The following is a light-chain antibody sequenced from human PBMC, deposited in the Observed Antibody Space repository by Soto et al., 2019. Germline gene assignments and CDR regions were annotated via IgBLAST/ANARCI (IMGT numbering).Light chain of an antibody. CDR2: AAS. V-gene: IGKV1-9*01. CDR3: QQYDSYFPS. Sequence: DIQLTQSPSLLSASVGDRVTITCRASQGITSNLAWYQQKPGKAPKLLIYAASTLQSGVPSRISGRGSGTEFTLTISRLQPEDFATYYCQQYDSYFPSFGQGTKLEIK. J-gene: IGKJ2*01. CDR1: QGITSN.